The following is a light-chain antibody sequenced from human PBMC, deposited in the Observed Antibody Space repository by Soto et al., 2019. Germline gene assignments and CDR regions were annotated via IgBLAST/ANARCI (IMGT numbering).Light chain of an antibody. Sequence: IVATQSPRIVSRSMGDRAIXSYRASQSISSKLAWYQQKPGQPPPLLIYGASTRATGIPATFSGSGSGTEFTLSISSLQSEDFAVYYCQQYNNWPPITFGQGTRVEIK. CDR3: QQYNNWPPIT. V-gene: IGKV3D-15*01. CDR1: QSISSK. J-gene: IGKJ5*01. CDR2: GAS.